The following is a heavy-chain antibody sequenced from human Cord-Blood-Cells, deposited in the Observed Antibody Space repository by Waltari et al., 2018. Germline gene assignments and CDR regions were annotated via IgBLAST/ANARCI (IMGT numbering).Heavy chain of an antibody. Sequence: QVQLVQSGAEVKKPGASVKVSCKASGYTFTGYYMHWVRQAPGQGLEWMGWINPNSNGTNYAQKFQGRVTMTRDTSISTAYMELGRLRSDDTAVYYCARVDYCSGGSCYYFQHWGQGTLVTVSS. D-gene: IGHD2-15*01. CDR3: ARVDYCSGGSCYYFQH. CDR1: GYTFTGYY. V-gene: IGHV1-2*02. J-gene: IGHJ1*01. CDR2: INPNSNGT.